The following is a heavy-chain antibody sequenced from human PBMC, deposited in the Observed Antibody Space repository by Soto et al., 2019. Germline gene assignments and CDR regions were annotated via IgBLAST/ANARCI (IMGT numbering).Heavy chain of an antibody. CDR3: AKDTALPDYVGNSGFDY. CDR2: ISWNSGSI. V-gene: IGHV3-9*01. J-gene: IGHJ4*02. Sequence: GGSLRLSCAASGFTFDDYAMHWVRQAPGKGLEWVSGISWNSGSIGYADSVKGRFTISRDNAKNSLYLQMNSLRAEDTALYYCAKDTALPDYVGNSGFDYWGQGTLVTGSS. D-gene: IGHD4-17*01. CDR1: GFTFDDYA.